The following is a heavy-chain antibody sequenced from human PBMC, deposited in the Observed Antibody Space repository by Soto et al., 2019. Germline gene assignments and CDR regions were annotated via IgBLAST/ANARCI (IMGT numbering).Heavy chain of an antibody. CDR1: GFTFSSYA. V-gene: IGHV3-23*01. Sequence: EVQLLESGGGLVQPGGSLRLSCAASGFTFSSYAMSWVRQAPGKGLEWVSAISGSGGSTDYADSVKGRFTISRDNSKNTLYLQMNSLSAEDTAVYYCAKTKAVAGWVDAFDIWGQGTMVTVSS. J-gene: IGHJ3*02. CDR3: AKTKAVAGWVDAFDI. CDR2: ISGSGGST. D-gene: IGHD6-19*01.